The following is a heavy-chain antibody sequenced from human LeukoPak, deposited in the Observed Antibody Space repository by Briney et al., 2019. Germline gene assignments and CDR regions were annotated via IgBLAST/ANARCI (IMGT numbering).Heavy chain of an antibody. Sequence: SETLSLTCTVPGGSISSYYWSWIRQPPGKGLEWIGYIYYSGSTNYNPSLKSRVTISVDTSKNQFSLKLSSVTAADTAVYYCASGVLTVTLFDYWGQGTLVTVPS. CDR3: ASGVLTVTLFDY. J-gene: IGHJ4*02. CDR2: IYYSGST. D-gene: IGHD4-11*01. CDR1: GGSISSYY. V-gene: IGHV4-59*01.